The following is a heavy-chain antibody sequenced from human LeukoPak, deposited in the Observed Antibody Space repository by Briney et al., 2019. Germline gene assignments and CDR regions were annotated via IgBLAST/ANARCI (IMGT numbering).Heavy chain of an antibody. Sequence: PGRSLRLSCVASGFTLSSRGMHWVRQAPGKWLEWVASISYDGNNQFYVDSVKGRFSISRDTSRNTLYLQMSSLRDEDTAVYYCVKDQDSTGYSYGSYYFDPWGQGTPVTVSS. CDR1: GFTLSSRG. J-gene: IGHJ4*02. V-gene: IGHV3-30*18. CDR2: ISYDGNNQ. CDR3: VKDQDSTGYSYGSYYFDP. D-gene: IGHD5-18*01.